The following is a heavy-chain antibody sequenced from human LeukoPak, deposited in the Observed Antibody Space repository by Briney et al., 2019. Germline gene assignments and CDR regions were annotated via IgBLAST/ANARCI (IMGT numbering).Heavy chain of an antibody. CDR3: ARVKSCRSHDY. CDR2: INHSGST. Sequence: SETLSLTCAVYGGSFSGYYWSWIRQPPGKGLEWIGEINHSGSTNYNPSLKSRVTISVDTSKNQFSLKLSSVTAADTAVYYCARVKSCRSHDYWGQGTLVTVSS. D-gene: IGHD2-15*01. CDR1: GGSFSGYY. V-gene: IGHV4-34*01. J-gene: IGHJ4*02.